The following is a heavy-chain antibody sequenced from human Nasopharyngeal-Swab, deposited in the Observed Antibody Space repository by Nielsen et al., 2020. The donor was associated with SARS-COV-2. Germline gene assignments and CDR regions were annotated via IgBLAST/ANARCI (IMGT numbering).Heavy chain of an antibody. J-gene: IGHJ4*02. CDR3: AREVSSSLDH. Sequence: WTRQPPGKGLERISDTSRTTAIIYNADSVKGRFTISRDNAKNSLYLQMNNLRAEDTAVYYCAREVSSSLDHWGQGTLVTVSS. CDR2: TSRTTAII. V-gene: IGHV3-21*05.